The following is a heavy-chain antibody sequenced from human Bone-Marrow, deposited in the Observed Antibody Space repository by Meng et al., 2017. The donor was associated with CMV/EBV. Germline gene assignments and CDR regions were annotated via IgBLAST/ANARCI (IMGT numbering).Heavy chain of an antibody. CDR1: GFTFSSYG. CDR2: IRYDGSNK. J-gene: IGHJ4*02. D-gene: IGHD3-22*01. Sequence: GESLKISCAASGFTFSSYGMHWVRQAPGKGLEWVAFIRYDGSNKYYADSVKGRFTISRDNSKNTLYLQMNSLRAEDTAVYYCAKTGGYYLYYFDYWGQGKLVTVSS. V-gene: IGHV3-30*02. CDR3: AKTGGYYLYYFDY.